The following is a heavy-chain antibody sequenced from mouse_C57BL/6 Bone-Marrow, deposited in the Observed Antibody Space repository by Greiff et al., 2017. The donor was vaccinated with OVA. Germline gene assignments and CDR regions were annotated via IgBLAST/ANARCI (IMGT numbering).Heavy chain of an antibody. J-gene: IGHJ3*01. Sequence: VQRVESGPELVKPGASVKISCKASGYAFSSSWMNWVKQRPGKGLEWIGRIYPGDGDTNYNGKFKGKATLTADKSSSTAYMQLSSLTSEDSAVYFCARWGPAWFAYWGQGTLVTVSA. CDR3: ARWGPAWFAY. V-gene: IGHV1-82*01. CDR1: GYAFSSSW. CDR2: IYPGDGDT.